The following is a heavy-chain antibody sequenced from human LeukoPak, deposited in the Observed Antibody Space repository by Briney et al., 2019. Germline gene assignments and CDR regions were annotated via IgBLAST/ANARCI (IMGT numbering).Heavy chain of an antibody. CDR2: IYYSRST. CDR1: LGSISVYY. V-gene: IGHV4-59*01. CDR3: ARELKVGNTGYYFDS. J-gene: IGHJ4*02. Sequence: SETLSLTCTVSLGSISVYYWSWIRQPPGEGLEWIGYIYYSRSTNYNPSLKGRVTISLDTSKNQFSLNLNSVTAADTAVYYCARELKVGNTGYYFDSWGQGTLVTVSS. D-gene: IGHD2/OR15-2a*01.